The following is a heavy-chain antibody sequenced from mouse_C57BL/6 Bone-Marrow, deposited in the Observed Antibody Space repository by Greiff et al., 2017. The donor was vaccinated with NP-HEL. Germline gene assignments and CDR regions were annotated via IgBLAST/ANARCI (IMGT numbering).Heavy chain of an antibody. CDR1: GYEFSSSW. CDR3: ARYPYGSSYGGYFDV. Sequence: VQLQQSGPELVKPGASVKISCKASGYEFSSSWMNWVKQRPGKGLEWIGRIYPGDGDTNYNGKFKGKATLTADKSSSTAYMQLSSLTSEDSAVYFCARYPYGSSYGGYFDVWGTGTTVTVSS. J-gene: IGHJ1*03. D-gene: IGHD1-1*01. V-gene: IGHV1-82*01. CDR2: IYPGDGDT.